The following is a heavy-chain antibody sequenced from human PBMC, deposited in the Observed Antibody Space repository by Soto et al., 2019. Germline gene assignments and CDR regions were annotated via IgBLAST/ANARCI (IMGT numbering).Heavy chain of an antibody. CDR1: GFTFSSYD. V-gene: IGHV3-21*01. CDR3: AKSPDYGMDV. J-gene: IGHJ6*02. CDR2: ISSTGTYT. Sequence: GGSLRLSCAASGFTFSSYDMTWVRQAPGKGLDWVSCISSTGTYTHYAGSVKGRFTITRDNAENSLYLQMNSLRVEDTAVYYCAKSPDYGMDVWGQGTTVTVSS.